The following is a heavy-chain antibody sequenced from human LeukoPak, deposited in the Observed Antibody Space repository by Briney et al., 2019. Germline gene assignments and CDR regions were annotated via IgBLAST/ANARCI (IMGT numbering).Heavy chain of an antibody. CDR3: ATIEVLWFGELSHLDY. V-gene: IGHV3-23*01. Sequence: PGGSLRLSCAASGFTFSSYAMSWVRQAPGKGLEWVSAISGSGGSTYYADSVKGRFTISRDNSKNTLYLQMNSLRAEDTAVYYCATIEVLWFGELSHLDYWGQGTLVTVSS. CDR2: ISGSGGST. D-gene: IGHD3-10*01. J-gene: IGHJ4*02. CDR1: GFTFSSYA.